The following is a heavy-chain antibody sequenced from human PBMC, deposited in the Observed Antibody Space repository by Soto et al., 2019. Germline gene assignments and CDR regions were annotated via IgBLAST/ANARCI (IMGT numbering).Heavy chain of an antibody. Sequence: EVQLVESGGGLVQPGGSLRLSCAASGFTFGDHYMDWVRKAPGKGLEWVGRAGNKAHSFTTEYAASVKGRFTISRDDSKNSLYLQMNSLKTEDTAVYYCVRLDGSYYPDYWGQGTLVTVSS. J-gene: IGHJ4*02. D-gene: IGHD1-26*01. V-gene: IGHV3-72*01. CDR2: AGNKAHSFTT. CDR1: GFTFGDHY. CDR3: VRLDGSYYPDY.